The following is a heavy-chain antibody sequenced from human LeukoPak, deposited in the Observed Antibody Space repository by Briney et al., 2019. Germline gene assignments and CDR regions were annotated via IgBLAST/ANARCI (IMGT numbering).Heavy chain of an antibody. Sequence: SETLSLTCTVSGGSIRSSSYYWGWIRQPPGKGLEWIGSIYYSGSTYYNPSLKSRVTISVDTSKNQFSLKLSSVTAADTAVYYCARHGNWFDPWGQGTLVTVSS. CDR3: ARHGNWFDP. V-gene: IGHV4-39*01. J-gene: IGHJ5*02. CDR1: GGSIRSSSYY. CDR2: IYYSGST.